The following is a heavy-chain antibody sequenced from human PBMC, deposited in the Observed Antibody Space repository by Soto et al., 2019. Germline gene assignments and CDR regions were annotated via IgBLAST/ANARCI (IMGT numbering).Heavy chain of an antibody. CDR3: ARQGFGALHGHVDV. D-gene: IGHD3-10*01. J-gene: IGHJ6*02. Sequence: QVQLQESGPGLVKPSETLSLSCTVSGGSISSYYWSWIRQPPGKGMAWIGYVHHSWGSTYNPSLQSRVAISLDTSKSQFSLKLTSVTATDTAVYYCARQGFGALHGHVDVWGQGTTVTVSS. CDR1: GGSISSYY. V-gene: IGHV4-59*08. CDR2: VHHSWGS.